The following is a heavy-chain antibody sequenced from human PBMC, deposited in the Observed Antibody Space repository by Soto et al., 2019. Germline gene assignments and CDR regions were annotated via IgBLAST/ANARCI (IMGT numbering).Heavy chain of an antibody. D-gene: IGHD6-13*01. J-gene: IGHJ5*02. CDR1: GFTFSSYS. V-gene: IGHV3-48*01. Sequence: GGSVRLSCAVSGFTFSSYSMNWVRQTPGKGLEWVSYISSSSSTIYYADSVKGRFTISRDNAKNSLYLQMNSLRAEDTAVYYCARHPERIAQIGCFDPWGQGTLVTVSS. CDR3: ARHPERIAQIGCFDP. CDR2: ISSSSSTI.